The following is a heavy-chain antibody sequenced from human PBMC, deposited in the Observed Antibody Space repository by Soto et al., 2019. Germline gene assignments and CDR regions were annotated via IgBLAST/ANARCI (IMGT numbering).Heavy chain of an antibody. CDR2: IYYSGST. CDR1: GGSISSSSYY. Sequence: SETLSLTCTVSGGSISSSSYYWGWIRQPPGKGLEWIGSIYYSGSTYYNPSLKSRVTISVDTSKNQFSLKLSSVTAADTAVYYCARHLSYDFWSGYLKWFDPWGQGTLVTVS. CDR3: ARHLSYDFWSGYLKWFDP. V-gene: IGHV4-39*01. D-gene: IGHD3-3*01. J-gene: IGHJ5*02.